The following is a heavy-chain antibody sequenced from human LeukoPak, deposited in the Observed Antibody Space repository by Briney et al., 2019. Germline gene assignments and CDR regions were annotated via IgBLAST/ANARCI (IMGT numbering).Heavy chain of an antibody. J-gene: IGHJ6*02. V-gene: IGHV3-30*02. D-gene: IGHD4-17*01. CDR1: GFTFSSYG. CDR3: AKSNYGDYEPPYYYYYYGMDV. CDR2: IRYDGGNK. Sequence: PGGSLRLSCAASGFTFSSYGMHWVRQAPGKGLEWVAFIRYDGGNKYYADSVKGRFTISRDNSKNTLYLQMNSLRAEDTAVYYCAKSNYGDYEPPYYYYYYGMDVWGQGTTVTVSS.